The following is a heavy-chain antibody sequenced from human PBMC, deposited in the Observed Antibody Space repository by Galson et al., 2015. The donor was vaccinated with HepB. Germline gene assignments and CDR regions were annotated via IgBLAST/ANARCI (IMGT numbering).Heavy chain of an antibody. D-gene: IGHD3-10*01. CDR1: GFTFSSYG. V-gene: IGHV3-30*18. CDR2: ISYDGSNK. Sequence: SLRLSCAASGFTFSSYGMHWVRQAPGKGLEWVAVISYDGSNKYYADSVKGRFTISRDNSKNTLYLQMNSLRAEDTAVYYCAKSPSQERLWFGELLYGAFDYWGQGTLVTVSS. J-gene: IGHJ4*02. CDR3: AKSPSQERLWFGELLYGAFDY.